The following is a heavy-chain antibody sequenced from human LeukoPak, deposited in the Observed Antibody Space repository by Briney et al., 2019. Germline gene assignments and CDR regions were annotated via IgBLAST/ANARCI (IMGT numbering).Heavy chain of an antibody. Sequence: GGSLRLSCAASAFTFDDYYMTWVRQAPGKGLEWVSYISSTSSYTNYGDSVKGRFTISRDNAKNSLYLQMNSLRAEDTAVYYCARVLWRSCYDYWGQGTLVTVSS. CDR3: ARVLWRSCYDY. V-gene: IGHV3-11*06. CDR1: AFTFDDYY. D-gene: IGHD2-15*01. J-gene: IGHJ4*02. CDR2: ISSTSSYT.